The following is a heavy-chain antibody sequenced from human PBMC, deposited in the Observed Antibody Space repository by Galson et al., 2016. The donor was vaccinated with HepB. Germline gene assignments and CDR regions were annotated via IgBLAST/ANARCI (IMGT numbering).Heavy chain of an antibody. Sequence: SLRLSCAASGFTFDDYAMHWVRQVPGKGLEWVSLISGDGGGTYYADSVKGRFTISRDNSKDTLYMQINSLRPEDTATYFCARQLVTDGYPFDIWGQGTLVAVSP. CDR1: GFTFDDYA. V-gene: IGHV3-43*02. J-gene: IGHJ4*02. D-gene: IGHD5-24*01. CDR3: ARQLVTDGYPFDI. CDR2: ISGDGGGT.